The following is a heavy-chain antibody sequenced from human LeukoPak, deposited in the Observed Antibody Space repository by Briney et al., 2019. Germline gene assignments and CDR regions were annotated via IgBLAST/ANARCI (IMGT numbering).Heavy chain of an antibody. CDR2: IYYSGST. Sequence: PSETLSLTCTVAGGSISSGDYDWRCIRQHPGKGLEWIGYIYYSGSTYYNPSLKSRVTISVDTSKNQFSLKLSSVTAADTAVYYCARTLYDSSGYYLLYYYGMDVWGQGTTVTVSS. CDR3: ARTLYDSSGYYLLYYYGMDV. D-gene: IGHD3-22*01. CDR1: GGSISSGDYD. V-gene: IGHV4-31*03. J-gene: IGHJ6*02.